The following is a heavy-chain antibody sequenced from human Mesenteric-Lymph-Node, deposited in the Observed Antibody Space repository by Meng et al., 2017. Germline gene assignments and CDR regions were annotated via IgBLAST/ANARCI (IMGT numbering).Heavy chain of an antibody. V-gene: IGHV3-48*03. D-gene: IGHD3-9*01. CDR1: GFTFSSYE. CDR2: ISSSGSTI. CDR3: ARGILTGYYYYYYGMDV. Sequence: GESLKISCAASGFTFSSYEMNWVRQAPGKGLEWVSYISSSGSTIYYADSVKGRFTISRDNAKNSLYLQMNSLRAEDTAVYYCARGILTGYYYYYYGMDVWGQGTTVTVSS. J-gene: IGHJ6*02.